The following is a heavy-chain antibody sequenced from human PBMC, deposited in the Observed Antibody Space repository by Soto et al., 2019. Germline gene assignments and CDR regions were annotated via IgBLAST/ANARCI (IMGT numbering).Heavy chain of an antibody. J-gene: IGHJ3*02. CDR2: ISSSSYT. CDR3: ARDYGEDAFDI. D-gene: IGHD3-10*01. Sequence: GGSLRLSCAASGFTFSDYYMSWIRQAPGKGLEWVSYISSSSYTNYADSVKGRFTISRDNAKNSLYLQMNSLRAEDTAVYYCARDYGEDAFDIWGQGTMVTVSS. CDR1: GFTFSDYY. V-gene: IGHV3-11*05.